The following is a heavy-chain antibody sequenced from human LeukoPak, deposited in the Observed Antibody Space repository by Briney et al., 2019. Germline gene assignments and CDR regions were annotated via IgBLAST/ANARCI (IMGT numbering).Heavy chain of an antibody. D-gene: IGHD3-10*01. Sequence: GGTLRLSCAASGFTFNTYGMSWVRQAPGKGLEWVPGISGSGGATYYADSVKGRFTISRDDPHNTLYLQMNSLRAEGTAVYFCARGGVDYYGSGTYYLMYYFDYWGQGALVTVSS. CDR3: ARGGVDYYGSGTYYLMYYFDY. CDR2: ISGSGGAT. J-gene: IGHJ4*02. V-gene: IGHV3-23*01. CDR1: GFTFNTYG.